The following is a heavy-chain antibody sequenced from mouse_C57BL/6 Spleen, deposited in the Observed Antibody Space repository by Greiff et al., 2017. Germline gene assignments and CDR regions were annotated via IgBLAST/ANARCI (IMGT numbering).Heavy chain of an antibody. V-gene: IGHV1-69*01. D-gene: IGHD2-12*01. CDR1: GYTFTSYW. CDR3: ARSRELRRFDY. J-gene: IGHJ2*01. Sequence: VQLQQPGAELVMPGASVKLSCKASGYTFTSYWMHWVKQRPGQGLEWIGEIDPSDSYTNYNQQFKGKSTLTVDKSSSTAYMQLSSLTSEDSAVYYCARSRELRRFDYWGQGTTLTVSS. CDR2: IDPSDSYT.